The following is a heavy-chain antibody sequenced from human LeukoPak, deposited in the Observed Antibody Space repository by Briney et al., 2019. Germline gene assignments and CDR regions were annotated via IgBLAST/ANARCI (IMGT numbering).Heavy chain of an antibody. D-gene: IGHD3-3*01. CDR3: ARGNYDFQIYYYYYYMDV. CDR1: GGSISSYY. J-gene: IGHJ6*03. V-gene: IGHV4-59*08. CDR2: IYYSGST. Sequence: SETLSLTCTVSGGSISSYYWSWIRQPPGKGLEWIGNIYYSGSTNYNLSLKSGVTISVDTSKNQFSLKLSSVTAADTAVYYCARGNYDFQIYYYYYYMDVWGKGTTVTVSS.